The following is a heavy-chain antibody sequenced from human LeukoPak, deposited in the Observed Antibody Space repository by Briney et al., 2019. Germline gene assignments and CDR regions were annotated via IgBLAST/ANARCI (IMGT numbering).Heavy chain of an antibody. D-gene: IGHD3-22*01. V-gene: IGHV4-59*08. CDR1: GDSITGYY. CDR2: IYYSGST. J-gene: IGHJ3*02. CDR3: ARQYYYDSSGFDAFDI. Sequence: SETLSLTCTVSGDSITGYYWSWVRQPPGKGLQWIGYIYYSGSTNYSPSLTSRVSISVDTSKNQFSLKLTSLTATDTAVYYCARQYYYDSSGFDAFDIWGQGTMVTVSS.